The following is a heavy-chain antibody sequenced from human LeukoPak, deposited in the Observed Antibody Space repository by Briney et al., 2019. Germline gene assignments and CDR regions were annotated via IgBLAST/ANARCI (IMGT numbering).Heavy chain of an antibody. D-gene: IGHD3-10*01. CDR3: AKELGRGDYYYYYMDV. V-gene: IGHV3-30*18. J-gene: IGHJ6*03. CDR1: GFTFSSYG. CDR2: ISYDGSNK. Sequence: PGGSLRLSCAASGFTFSSYGMHWVRQAPGKGLEWVAVISYDGSNKYYADSVKGRFTISRDNSKNTLYLQMNSLRAEDTAVYYCAKELGRGDYYYYYMDVWGKGTTVTVSS.